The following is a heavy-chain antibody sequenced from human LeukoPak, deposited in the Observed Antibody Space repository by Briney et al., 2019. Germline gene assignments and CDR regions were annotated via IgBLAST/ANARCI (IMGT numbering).Heavy chain of an antibody. CDR2: ISSSSSYI. V-gene: IGHV3-21*04. D-gene: IGHD6-19*01. J-gene: IGHJ5*02. Sequence: GGSLRLSCAASGFTFSSYSMNWVRQAPGKGLEWVSSISSSSSYIYYADSVKGRFTISRDNAKNSLYLQMSSLRAEDTAVYYCARDGYSSGWYGGRKYNWFDPWGQGTLVTVSS. CDR3: ARDGYSSGWYGGRKYNWFDP. CDR1: GFTFSSYS.